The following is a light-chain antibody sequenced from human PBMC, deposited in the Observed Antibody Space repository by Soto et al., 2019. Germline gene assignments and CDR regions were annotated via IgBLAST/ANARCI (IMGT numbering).Light chain of an antibody. CDR2: AAS. V-gene: IGKV1-9*01. CDR1: QGISSY. J-gene: IGKJ1*01. Sequence: DIQLTQSPSFLSASVGDRVTITCRASQGISSYLAWYQKKPGKDPELLMYAASTLQSGVPSRFSRSGSGTDFTLTISCLHSEDFATYDCQQYYSYPRTFGQGTKVEI. CDR3: QQYYSYPRT.